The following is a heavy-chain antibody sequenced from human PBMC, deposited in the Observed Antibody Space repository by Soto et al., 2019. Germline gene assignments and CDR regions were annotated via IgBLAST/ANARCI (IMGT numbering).Heavy chain of an antibody. CDR2: IKSDGSGT. CDR1: GFTFSSYG. D-gene: IGHD2-21*02. J-gene: IGHJ1*01. Sequence: EVKLVESVGGLVQHGESLTLSCAASGFTFSSYGMHWVRQAPGKGLVWVSRIKSDGSGTYYADSVKDRLTISRDNAKNTLDLRMNSLRVEDTAVYFCAMGDGDRSDGIGDLGRHWCSGTLVTFSS. V-gene: IGHV3-74*01. CDR3: AMGDGDRSDGIGDLGRH.